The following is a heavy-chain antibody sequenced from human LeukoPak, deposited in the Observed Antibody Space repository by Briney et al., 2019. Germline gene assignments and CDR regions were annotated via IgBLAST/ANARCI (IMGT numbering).Heavy chain of an antibody. V-gene: IGHV5-51*01. Sequence: PGESLEISCQGSGYSFTSYWIGWVRQLPGKGLEWMGIIYPGDSDTRYSPSFQGQVTISADKSISTAYLQWSSLQASDSAMYYCARPLGDYCSRTSCYFGYWGQGTLVTVSS. CDR3: ARPLGDYCSRTSCYFGY. CDR2: IYPGDSDT. CDR1: GYSFTSYW. J-gene: IGHJ4*02. D-gene: IGHD2-2*01.